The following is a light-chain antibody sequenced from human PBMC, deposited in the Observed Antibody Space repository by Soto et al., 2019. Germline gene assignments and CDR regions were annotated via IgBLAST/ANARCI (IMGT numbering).Light chain of an antibody. CDR2: GNS. Sequence: QPVLTQPPSVSGAPGQRVTIPCTGSSSNIGAGYDVHWYQQLPGTAPKLLIYGNSNRPSGVPDRFSGSKSGTSASLAITGLQAEDEADYYCQSYDSSLSGSVFGGGTQLTVL. J-gene: IGLJ2*01. CDR1: SSNIGAGYD. V-gene: IGLV1-40*01. CDR3: QSYDSSLSGSV.